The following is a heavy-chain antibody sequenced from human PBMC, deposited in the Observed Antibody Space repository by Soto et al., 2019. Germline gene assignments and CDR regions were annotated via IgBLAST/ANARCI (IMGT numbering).Heavy chain of an antibody. Sequence: ASVKVSCKACGYTFTSYGISWVRQAPGQGLEWMGWISAYNGNTNYAQKLQGRVTINPDTSKNQFSLQLNSVTPEDTAVYYCARGKDGSIDYWGQGTLVTVSS. CDR1: GYTFTSYG. CDR2: ISAYNGNT. J-gene: IGHJ4*02. D-gene: IGHD5-12*01. CDR3: ARGKDGSIDY. V-gene: IGHV1-18*04.